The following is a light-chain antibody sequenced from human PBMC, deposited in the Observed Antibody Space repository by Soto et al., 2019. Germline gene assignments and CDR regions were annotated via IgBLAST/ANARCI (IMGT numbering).Light chain of an antibody. J-gene: IGKJ1*01. Sequence: SPGTLSLSPGERSALSCRASQSVSSSYLAWYQQKPGQAPRLLIYGASSRATGIPDRFSGSGSGTDFTLTISRLEPEDFGLDYCQQYNNCQTFGQGTKVDLK. CDR3: QQYNNCQT. CDR2: GAS. V-gene: IGKV3-20*01. CDR1: QSVSSSY.